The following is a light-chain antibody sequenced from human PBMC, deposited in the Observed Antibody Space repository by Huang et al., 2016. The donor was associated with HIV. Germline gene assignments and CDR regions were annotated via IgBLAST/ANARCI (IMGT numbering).Light chain of an antibody. Sequence: DIQMTQSPSSLSASVGDRVTITCRASQGISDSLAWYQQKSGRPPKLVLYAASTLESGGPSRLSGSGSWTDHTLTISSLQTEDLATYYFQQYFDTILTCGGGTKVEIK. V-gene: IGKV1-NL1*01. CDR3: QQYFDTILT. CDR2: AAS. CDR1: QGISDS. J-gene: IGKJ4*01.